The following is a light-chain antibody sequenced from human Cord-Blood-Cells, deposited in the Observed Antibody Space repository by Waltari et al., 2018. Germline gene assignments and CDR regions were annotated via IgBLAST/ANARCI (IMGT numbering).Light chain of an antibody. CDR3: QQYGSSLWT. Sequence: EIVLTQSPGTLSLSPGERATLSCRASQSVSSSYLAWNQQKPGQAPRLLSYGASSRATGIPDRFSGSGSGTDFTLTISRLEPEDCAVYYCQQYGSSLWTFGQGTKVEIK. J-gene: IGKJ1*01. CDR1: QSVSSSY. CDR2: GAS. V-gene: IGKV3-20*01.